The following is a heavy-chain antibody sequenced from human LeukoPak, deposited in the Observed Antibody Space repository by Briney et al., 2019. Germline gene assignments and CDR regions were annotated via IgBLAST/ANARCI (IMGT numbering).Heavy chain of an antibody. D-gene: IGHD2-2*01. Sequence: SETLSLTCTVSGGSISSSSYYWSWIRQPPGKGLEWIGSIYYSGSTYYNPSLKSRVTISVDTSKNQFSLKLSSVTAADTAVYYCARRDEYHRFDPWGQGTLVTVSS. CDR3: ARRDEYHRFDP. CDR1: GGSISSSSYY. V-gene: IGHV4-39*01. J-gene: IGHJ5*02. CDR2: IYYSGST.